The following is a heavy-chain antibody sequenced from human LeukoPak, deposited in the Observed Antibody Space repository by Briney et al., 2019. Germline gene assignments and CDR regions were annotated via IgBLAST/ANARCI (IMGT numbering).Heavy chain of an antibody. J-gene: IGHJ4*02. CDR1: GGSLSSSNW. D-gene: IGHD2-2*01. CDR3: ASEGGYCSSTSCYAAFDY. Sequence: SETLSLTCAVSGGSLSSSNWWSWVRQPPGKGLEWIGEIYHSGSTNYNPSLKSRVTISVDKSKNQFSLKLSSVTAADTAVYYCASEGGYCSSTSCYAAFDYWGQGTLVTVSS. CDR2: IYHSGST. V-gene: IGHV4-4*02.